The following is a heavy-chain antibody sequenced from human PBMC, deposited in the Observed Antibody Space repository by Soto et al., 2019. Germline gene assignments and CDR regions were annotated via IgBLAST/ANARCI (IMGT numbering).Heavy chain of an antibody. CDR1: GFTFGDYA. Sequence: GGSLRLSCTTSGFTFGDYALSWVRQAPGRGLEWVGFIRRNAYGGTTDYAASVKGRFTISRDDSKSIAYLQMNSLRTEDTALYYCTRASSLDFDFWGQGTLVTVSS. V-gene: IGHV3-49*04. CDR2: IRRNAYGGTT. J-gene: IGHJ4*02. D-gene: IGHD3-16*01. CDR3: TRASSLDFDF.